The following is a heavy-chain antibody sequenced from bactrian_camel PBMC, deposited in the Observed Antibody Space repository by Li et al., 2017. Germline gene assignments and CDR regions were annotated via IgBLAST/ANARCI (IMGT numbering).Heavy chain of an antibody. CDR3: AAEFGNFCASGHCSDLHKWSY. CDR2: IDSGALT. Sequence: HVQLVESGGGSVQAGESLTLSCSISGYTYSSYCMGWWRQSPGKTRWEREAVATIDSGALTQYADSVKGRFTISRDNAKNTLYLEMANLEPADTAVYRCAAEFGNFCASGHCSDLHKWSYWGQGTQVTVS. J-gene: IGHJ4*01. V-gene: IGHV3S55*01. CDR1: GYTYSSYC. D-gene: IGHD3*01.